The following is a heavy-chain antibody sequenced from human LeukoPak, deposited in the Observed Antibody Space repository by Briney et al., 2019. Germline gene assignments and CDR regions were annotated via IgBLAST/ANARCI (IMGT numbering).Heavy chain of an antibody. Sequence: RPSETLSLTCSVSGASLSTSPYYWGWIRQPPGKGLEWIGNIYYTGSTYYSVSLNSRVTISIDTSKNLFSLRLNSMTAADTAVYFCARGPYSYDSSGAFDIWGQGTMVTVSS. CDR1: GASLSTSPYY. CDR2: IYYTGST. D-gene: IGHD3-22*01. V-gene: IGHV4-39*01. J-gene: IGHJ3*02. CDR3: ARGPYSYDSSGAFDI.